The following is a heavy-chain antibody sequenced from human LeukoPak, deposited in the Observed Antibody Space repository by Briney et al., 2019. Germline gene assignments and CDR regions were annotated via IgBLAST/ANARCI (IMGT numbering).Heavy chain of an antibody. Sequence: SETLPLTCTVSGGSISSSSYYWGWIRQPPGKGLEWIESIYYSGSTYYNPSLKSRVTISVDTSKNQFSLKLSSVTAADTAVYYCARPAAKYYYYYYYMDVWGKGTTVTVSS. CDR2: IYYSGST. CDR3: ARPAAKYYYYYYYMDV. CDR1: GGSISSSSYY. J-gene: IGHJ6*03. D-gene: IGHD2-2*01. V-gene: IGHV4-39*01.